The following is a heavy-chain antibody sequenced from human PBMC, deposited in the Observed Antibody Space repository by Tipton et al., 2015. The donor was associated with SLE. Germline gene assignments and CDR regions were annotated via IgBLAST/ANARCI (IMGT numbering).Heavy chain of an antibody. CDR2: IYYSGNT. CDR1: GDSTSVHY. V-gene: IGHV4-59*11. Sequence: TLSLTCTVSGDSTSVHYWSWIRQSPGKGLEWIGYIYYSGNTNYNPSLKSRVRMSVDTSKNQISLKLNSVIAADTAVYYCARSAEYFQDWGQGTLVTVS. J-gene: IGHJ1*01. CDR3: ARSAEYFQD.